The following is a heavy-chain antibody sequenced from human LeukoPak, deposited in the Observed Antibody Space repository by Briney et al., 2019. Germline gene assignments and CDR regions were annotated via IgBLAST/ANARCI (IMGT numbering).Heavy chain of an antibody. CDR1: GGSISSSSYY. V-gene: IGHV4-39*01. Sequence: KPSETLSLTCTVSGGSISSSSYYWGWIRQPPGKGLEWIGSIYYSGSTYYNPSLKSRVTISVDTSKNQFSLKLSSVTAADTAVYYCAKTYYDFWSGYNYYGMDVWGQGTTVTVSS. CDR2: IYYSGST. CDR3: AKTYYDFWSGYNYYGMDV. J-gene: IGHJ6*02. D-gene: IGHD3-3*01.